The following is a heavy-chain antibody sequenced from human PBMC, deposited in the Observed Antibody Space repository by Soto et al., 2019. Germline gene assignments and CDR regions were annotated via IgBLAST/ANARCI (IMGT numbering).Heavy chain of an antibody. CDR3: ARPLGPGAFEI. CDR2: IYPGDSET. J-gene: IGHJ3*02. V-gene: IGHV5-51*01. D-gene: IGHD3-16*02. CDR1: GYNFSKYW. Sequence: PRESLKISCQGSGYNFSKYWIGWVRQMPGKGLEWMGNIYPGDSETRNSPSLQGQVTLSADKSINTAYLHFSSLKASDTAMYYCARPLGPGAFEIWGQGTMVTVSS.